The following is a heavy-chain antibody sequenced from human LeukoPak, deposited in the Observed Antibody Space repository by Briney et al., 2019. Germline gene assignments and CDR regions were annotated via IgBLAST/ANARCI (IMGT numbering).Heavy chain of an antibody. D-gene: IGHD1-1*01. CDR2: MHPNSDDT. V-gene: IGHV1-8*02. J-gene: IGHJ4*02. CDR3: ARHFGTGDNFDY. CDR1: GGTFSSYA. Sequence: ASVKVSCKASGGTFSSYAISWVRQAPGQGLEWIGWMHPNSDDTGYAQKFQGRVTMTRNTSISTAYMELSSLRPEDTAVYYCARHFGTGDNFDYWGQGTLLIVPS.